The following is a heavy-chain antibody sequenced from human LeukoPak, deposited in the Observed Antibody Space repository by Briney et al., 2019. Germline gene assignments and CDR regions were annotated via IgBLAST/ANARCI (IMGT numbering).Heavy chain of an antibody. J-gene: IGHJ4*02. D-gene: IGHD2-2*02. V-gene: IGHV1-69*05. Sequence: SVKVSCKASGGTFSSYAISWVRQAPGQGLEWMGGIIPIFGTANYAQKFQGRVTITTDESTSTAYMELSSLRSEDTAVYYCARDRCSSTSCYTGDFDYWGQGTLVTVSS. CDR3: ARDRCSSTSCYTGDFDY. CDR2: IIPIFGTA. CDR1: GGTFSSYA.